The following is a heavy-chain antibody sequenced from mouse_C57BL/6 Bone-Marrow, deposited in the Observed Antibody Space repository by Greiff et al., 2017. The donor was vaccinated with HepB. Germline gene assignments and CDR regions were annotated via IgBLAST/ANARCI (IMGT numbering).Heavy chain of an antibody. CDR1: GFTFSSYG. V-gene: IGHV5-6*02. J-gene: IGHJ3*01. CDR3: ARHGANGAY. CDR2: ISSGGSYT. D-gene: IGHD4-1*01. Sequence: EVKLVESGGDLVKPGGSLKLSCAASGFTFSSYGMSWVRQTPDKRLEWVATISSGGSYTYYPDSVKGRFTISRDNAKNTLYLQMSSLKSEDTAVYYCARHGANGAYWGQGTLVTVSA.